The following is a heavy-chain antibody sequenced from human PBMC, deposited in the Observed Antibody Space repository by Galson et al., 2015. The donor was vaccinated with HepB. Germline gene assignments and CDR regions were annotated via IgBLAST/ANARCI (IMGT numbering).Heavy chain of an antibody. D-gene: IGHD6-13*01. CDR1: GYSFTSYW. CDR2: TYPGDSDT. J-gene: IGHJ3*02. V-gene: IGHV5-51*01. Sequence: QSGAEVKKPGESLKISCKGSGYSFTSYWIGWVRQMPGKGLEWMGITYPGDSDTRYSPSFQGQVTISADKSISTAYLQWSSLKASDTAMYYCASTSSSWYGMARGANDAFDIWGQGTMVTVSS. CDR3: ASTSSSWYGMARGANDAFDI.